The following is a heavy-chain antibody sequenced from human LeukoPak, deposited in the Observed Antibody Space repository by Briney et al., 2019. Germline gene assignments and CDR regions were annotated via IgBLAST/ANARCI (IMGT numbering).Heavy chain of an antibody. V-gene: IGHV3-9*01. CDR1: GFTFDDYA. CDR2: ISWNSGSI. D-gene: IGHD1-26*01. CDR3: AKDISFVGATPGFDY. J-gene: IGHJ4*02. Sequence: GGSLRLSCAASGFTFDDYAMHWVRQAPGKGLEWVSGISWNSGSIGYADSVKGRFTISRDNAKNSLYLQMNSPRAEDTALYYCAKDISFVGATPGFDYWGQGTLVTVSS.